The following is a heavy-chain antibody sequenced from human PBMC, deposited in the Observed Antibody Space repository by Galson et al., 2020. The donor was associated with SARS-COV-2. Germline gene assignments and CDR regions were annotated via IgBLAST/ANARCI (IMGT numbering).Heavy chain of an antibody. CDR3: ARAGQGRRKYSSSWYNFDY. CDR2: IYHSGST. D-gene: IGHD6-13*01. J-gene: IGHJ4*02. V-gene: IGHV4-4*02. Sequence: SETLSLTCAVSGGSISSSNWWSWVRQPPGKGLEWIGEIYHSGSTNYNPSLKSRVTISVDKSKNQFSLKLSSVTAADTAVYYCARAGQGRRKYSSSWYNFDYWGQGTLVTVSS. CDR1: GGSISSSNW.